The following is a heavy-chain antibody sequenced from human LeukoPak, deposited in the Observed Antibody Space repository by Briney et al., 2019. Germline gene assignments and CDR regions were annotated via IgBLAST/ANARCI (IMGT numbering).Heavy chain of an antibody. CDR3: ARGDSICYYCHDFDY. D-gene: IGHD3-22*01. Sequence: GASVKVSCKASGYTFISYYMHWVRQAPGQGLEWMGVINPSGGRTTYAQKFQGRVTMTRDTSTSTVYMELSSLRSEDTAVYYCARGDSICYYCHDFDYWGQGTLVTVSS. J-gene: IGHJ4*02. CDR1: GYTFISYY. CDR2: INPSGGRT. V-gene: IGHV1-46*01.